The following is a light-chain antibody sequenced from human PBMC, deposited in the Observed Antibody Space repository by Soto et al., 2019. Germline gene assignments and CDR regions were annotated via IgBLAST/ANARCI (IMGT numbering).Light chain of an antibody. V-gene: IGKV3-15*01. J-gene: IGKJ1*01. CDR3: QQYNNWPRT. Sequence: EIVMTQSPATLSVSPGGRATLSCRASQSISDTLAWYQQKPGQAPRPLISDTSTRATGVPARLSGSGSGTEFTLTISSLQSEDFAVYYCQQYNNWPRTFGQGTKVDIK. CDR1: QSISDT. CDR2: DTS.